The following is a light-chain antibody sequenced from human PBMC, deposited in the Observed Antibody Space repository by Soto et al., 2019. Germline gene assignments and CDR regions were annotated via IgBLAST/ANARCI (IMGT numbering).Light chain of an antibody. CDR3: CSYANGNTLL. V-gene: IGLV2-23*02. J-gene: IGLJ2*01. Sequence: QSALTQPASVSGSPGQSITISCTGTSSDIGDYTHVSWYQQHPGKAPKLILYEVTKRPSGVSNRFSGSKSGNTASLTISGLQTEDDSHYYCCSYANGNTLLFGGGTKLTVL. CDR1: SSDIGDYTH. CDR2: EVT.